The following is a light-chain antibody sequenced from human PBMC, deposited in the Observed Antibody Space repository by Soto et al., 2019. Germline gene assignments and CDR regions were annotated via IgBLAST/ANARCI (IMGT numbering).Light chain of an antibody. CDR1: QSLSSN. CDR2: DAS. CDR3: QQYNNWPPWT. V-gene: IGKV3D-15*01. Sequence: EIVLTQSPDTLYVSRGERATLSCRASQSLSSNVAWYQQKPGQAPRLLIYDASSRATGIPARFSGSGSGTEFTLTISGLQSEDFAVYYCQQYNNWPPWTFGQGTKVDIK. J-gene: IGKJ1*01.